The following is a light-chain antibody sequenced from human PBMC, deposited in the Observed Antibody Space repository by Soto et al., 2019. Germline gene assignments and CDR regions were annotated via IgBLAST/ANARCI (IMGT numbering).Light chain of an antibody. Sequence: QSALTQPASVSGSPGQSITISCTGTSSDVGSYNLVSWYQQHPGKAPKVMIYEGSKRPSGVSNRFSGSKSGNTASLTISGLQAEDEADYYCYSYVGSSSYVFGTGTQLTVL. J-gene: IGLJ1*01. CDR1: SSDVGSYNL. CDR3: YSYVGSSSYV. V-gene: IGLV2-23*01. CDR2: EGS.